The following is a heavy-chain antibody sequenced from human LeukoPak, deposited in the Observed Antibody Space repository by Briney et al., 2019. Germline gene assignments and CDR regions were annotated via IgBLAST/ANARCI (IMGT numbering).Heavy chain of an antibody. J-gene: IGHJ4*02. CDR3: ARVSGGYYYDSSGYFTYYFDY. D-gene: IGHD3-22*01. CDR1: GHTFTGYY. V-gene: IGHV1-2*06. CDR2: INPNSGGT. Sequence: EASVEVSCKASGHTFTGYYMHWVRQAPGQGLEWMGRINPNSGGTNYAQKFQGRVTMTRDTSISTAYMELSRLRSDDTAVYFCARVSGGYYYDSSGYFTYYFDYWGQGTPVTVSS.